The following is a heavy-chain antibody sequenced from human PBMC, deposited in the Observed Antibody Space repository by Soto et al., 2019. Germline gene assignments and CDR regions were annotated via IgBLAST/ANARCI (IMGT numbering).Heavy chain of an antibody. J-gene: IGHJ5*02. Sequence: GASVKVSCKASGGTFSSYAISWVRQAPGQGLEWMGGIIPIFGTANYAQKFQGRVTITADESTSTAYMELSSLRSEDTAVYYCARSIAARPDLFDPCGQGTLVPVSS. D-gene: IGHD6-6*01. CDR3: ARSIAARPDLFDP. CDR2: IIPIFGTA. V-gene: IGHV1-69*13. CDR1: GGTFSSYA.